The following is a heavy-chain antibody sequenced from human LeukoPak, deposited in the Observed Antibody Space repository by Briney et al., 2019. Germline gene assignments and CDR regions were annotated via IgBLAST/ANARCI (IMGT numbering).Heavy chain of an antibody. CDR3: ARDNGWSADF. J-gene: IGHJ4*02. Sequence: GGSLRLSCAASGFTFSRHWMYWVRQAPGKGLEWVANIKQDGSAKPYVDSVKGRFTIPRDNAKNSLFLQMNSLRAEDTAAYYCARDNGWSADFWGQGTLVTVSS. CDR2: IKQDGSAK. D-gene: IGHD2-15*01. CDR1: GFTFSRHW. V-gene: IGHV3-7*03.